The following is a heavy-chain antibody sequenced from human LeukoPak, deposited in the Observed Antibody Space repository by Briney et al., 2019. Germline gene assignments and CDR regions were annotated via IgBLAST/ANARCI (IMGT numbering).Heavy chain of an antibody. V-gene: IGHV1-18*01. Sequence: ASVKVSCKASGYTFTSYVINWVRQPPGQGREWVGWSYPYSGNRNYVQKLQGRVVMTTDSSTGTASLELTNLRSDDTDVYYCARVEALFGGFGFEYWGQGTQVTVSS. D-gene: IGHD3-16*01. CDR2: SYPYSGNR. CDR1: GYTFTSYV. CDR3: ARVEALFGGFGFEY. J-gene: IGHJ4*02.